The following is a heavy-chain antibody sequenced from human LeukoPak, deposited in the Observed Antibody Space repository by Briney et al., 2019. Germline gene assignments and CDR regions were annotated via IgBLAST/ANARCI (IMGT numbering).Heavy chain of an antibody. CDR2: ISSSSSYI. Sequence: PGGSLRLSCAASGFTFSSYSMNWVRQAPGKGLEGVSSISSSSSYIYYADSVKGRFTISRDNAKNSLYLQMNSLRAEDTAVYYCARGKLPQPGYFDYWGQGTLVTVSS. V-gene: IGHV3-21*01. CDR3: ARGKLPQPGYFDY. J-gene: IGHJ4*02. CDR1: GFTFSSYS. D-gene: IGHD4-23*01.